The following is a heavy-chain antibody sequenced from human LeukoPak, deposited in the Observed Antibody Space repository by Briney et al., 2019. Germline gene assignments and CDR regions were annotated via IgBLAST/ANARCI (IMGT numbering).Heavy chain of an antibody. CDR1: GFTFSSYS. CDR3: ARGIVVVPAAINY. J-gene: IGHJ4*02. V-gene: IGHV3-21*01. D-gene: IGHD2-2*02. Sequence: PGGSLRLSCAASGFTFSSYSMSWVRQAPGKGLEWVSSISSSSSYIYYADSVKGRFTISRDNAKNSLYLQMNSLRAEDTAVYYCARGIVVVPAAINYWGQGTLVTVSS. CDR2: ISSSSSYI.